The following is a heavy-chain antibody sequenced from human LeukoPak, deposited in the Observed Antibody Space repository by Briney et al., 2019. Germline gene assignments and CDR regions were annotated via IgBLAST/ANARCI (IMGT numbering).Heavy chain of an antibody. V-gene: IGHV1-69*05. CDR1: GGTFSSYA. Sequence: GASVKVSCKASGGTFSSYAIGWVRQAPGQGLEWMGGIIPIFGTANYAQKFQGRVTITTDESTSTAYMELSSLRSEDTAVYYCASDPGGSCYGGCPEYFQHWGQGTLVTVSS. CDR2: IIPIFGTA. CDR3: ASDPGGSCYGGCPEYFQH. D-gene: IGHD2-15*01. J-gene: IGHJ1*01.